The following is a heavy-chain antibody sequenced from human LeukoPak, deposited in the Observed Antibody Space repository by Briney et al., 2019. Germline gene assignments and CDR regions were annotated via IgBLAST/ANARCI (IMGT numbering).Heavy chain of an antibody. V-gene: IGHV4-34*01. Sequence: PSETLSLTCAVYGGSFNGYYWSWIRQPPGKGLEWIGEINHSGSTNYNPSLKSRVTISVDTSKNQFSLRLSSVTAADTAVYYCARGPPFIPGDYDSSGYYYFDYWGQGILVTVSS. CDR1: GGSFNGYY. J-gene: IGHJ4*02. CDR2: INHSGST. CDR3: ARGPPFIPGDYDSSGYYYFDY. D-gene: IGHD3-22*01.